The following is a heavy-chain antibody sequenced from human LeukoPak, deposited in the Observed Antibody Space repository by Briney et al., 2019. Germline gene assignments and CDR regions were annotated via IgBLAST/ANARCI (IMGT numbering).Heavy chain of an antibody. CDR3: ARDSRWYRGRYYDEGIDY. CDR1: GFTFSGYW. CDR2: INSDGSST. J-gene: IGHJ4*02. Sequence: GGSLRLSCTAFGFTFSGYWMHWVRQAPGKGLVWVSRINSDGSSTSYADSVKGRFTISRDNARNTVYLQMNSLRAEDTAVYYCARDSRWYRGRYYDEGIDYWGQGTLVTVSS. V-gene: IGHV3-74*01. D-gene: IGHD1-26*01.